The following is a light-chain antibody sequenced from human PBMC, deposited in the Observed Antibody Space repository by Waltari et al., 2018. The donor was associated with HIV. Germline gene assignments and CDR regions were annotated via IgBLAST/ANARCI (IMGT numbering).Light chain of an antibody. J-gene: IGLJ3*02. V-gene: IGLV2-14*03. CDR2: DFT. CDR3: SSYTASNTLWV. CDR1: SSDIGAYNH. Sequence: QSALTQPASVSGSRGQSITMSCTGTSSDIGAYNHVSWFQQRPGKAPKLIIYDFTVRPSGVSKRFSGSKSGITASLTISGLQADDEGDYYCSSYTASNTLWVFGGGTKLTVL.